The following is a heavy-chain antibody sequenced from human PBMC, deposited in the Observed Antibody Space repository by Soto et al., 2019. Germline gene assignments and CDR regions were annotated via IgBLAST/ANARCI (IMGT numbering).Heavy chain of an antibody. Sequence: SETLSLTCTVSGGSISSSSYYWGWIRQPPGKGLEWIGSIYYSGSTYYNPSLKSRVTISVDTSKNQFSLKLSSVTAADTAVYYCARHSKLLWFGEVTFNWFDPWGQGTLVTVSS. CDR1: GGSISSSSYY. D-gene: IGHD3-10*01. CDR3: ARHSKLLWFGEVTFNWFDP. V-gene: IGHV4-39*01. J-gene: IGHJ5*02. CDR2: IYYSGST.